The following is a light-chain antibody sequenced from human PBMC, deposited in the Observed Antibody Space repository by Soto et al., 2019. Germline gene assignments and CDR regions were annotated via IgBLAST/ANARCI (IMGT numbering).Light chain of an antibody. CDR1: QSVSSN. J-gene: IGKJ1*01. V-gene: IGKV3-15*01. Sequence: EIGLTQSPATLSVSPGERATLSCRASQSVSSNLAWYQQKPGQAPRLLIYGASTRATGIPARFRGSGSGTEFTLTISSLQSEDFATYYCQHYNSYSEAFGQGTKVDIK. CDR3: QHYNSYSEA. CDR2: GAS.